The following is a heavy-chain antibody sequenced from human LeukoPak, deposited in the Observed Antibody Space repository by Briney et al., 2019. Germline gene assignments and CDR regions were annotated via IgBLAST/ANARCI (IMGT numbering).Heavy chain of an antibody. V-gene: IGHV3-23*01. D-gene: IGHD5-18*01. Sequence: GGSLRLSCAASGFTFSSYAMSWVRQAPGKGLEWVSAISGSAESTYYAYSVKGRFTISRDNSEDTLYLQMSSLRAEDTAVYYCAKPGTPMVYYFDYWGQGTLVTASS. CDR2: ISGSAEST. CDR3: AKPGTPMVYYFDY. CDR1: GFTFSSYA. J-gene: IGHJ4*02.